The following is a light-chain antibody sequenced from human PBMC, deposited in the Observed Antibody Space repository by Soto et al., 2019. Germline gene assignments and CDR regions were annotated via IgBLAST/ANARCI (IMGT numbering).Light chain of an antibody. CDR2: AAS. V-gene: IGKV1-39*01. CDR3: QQAYSAPHT. CDR1: QSIGTS. Sequence: DIQMTQSPSSLSASVGDRVTITCRASQSIGTSLNWYQQKTGRAPKLLIYAASTLQSGVPSRFSGSGSGTDFTLTIGSLHPEDFASYSCQQAYSAPHTFGQGTNLEI. J-gene: IGKJ2*01.